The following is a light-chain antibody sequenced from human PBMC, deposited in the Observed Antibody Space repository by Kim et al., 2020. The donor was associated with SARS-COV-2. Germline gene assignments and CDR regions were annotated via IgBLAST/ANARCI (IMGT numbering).Light chain of an antibody. V-gene: IGKV1-17*03. J-gene: IGKJ2*01. CDR3: LQHKSYPYT. CDR2: GAS. Sequence: DIQMTQSPSDMSASVGDRVTITCRASQDISNYLAWFQQRPGKVPQRLIYGASNLQSGVPARFSGSGFRTEFTFTISTLQPEDLATFYRLQHKSYPYTFRQEPKLYI. CDR1: QDISNY.